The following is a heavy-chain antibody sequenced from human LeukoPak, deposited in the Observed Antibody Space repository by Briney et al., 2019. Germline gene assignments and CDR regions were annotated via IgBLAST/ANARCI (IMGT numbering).Heavy chain of an antibody. CDR2: ISGSGATT. V-gene: IGHV3-23*01. CDR1: GFTFGSYA. Sequence: TGGSLRLSCAASGFTFGSYAMSWVRQVPGDGLEWVSSISGSGATTYYADSVKGRFTISRDNSKETLYLQMNSLRAEDTAVYYCAKEGSNDILTPFDSWGQGTLVTVSS. J-gene: IGHJ4*02. CDR3: AKEGSNDILTPFDS. D-gene: IGHD3-9*01.